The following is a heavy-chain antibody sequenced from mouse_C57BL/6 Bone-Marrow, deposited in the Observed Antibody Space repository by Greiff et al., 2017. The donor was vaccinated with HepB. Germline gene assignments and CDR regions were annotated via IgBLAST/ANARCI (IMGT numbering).Heavy chain of an antibody. D-gene: IGHD1-1*01. CDR2: IDPSDSYT. Sequence: QVQLKQPGAELVMPGASVKLSCKASGYTFTSYWMHWVKQRPGQGLEWIGEIDPSDSYTNYNQKFKGKSTLTVAKSSSTAYMQLSSLTSEDSAVYYCAREGYGSSRYYFDYWGQGTTLTVSS. J-gene: IGHJ2*01. CDR3: AREGYGSSRYYFDY. CDR1: GYTFTSYW. V-gene: IGHV1-69*01.